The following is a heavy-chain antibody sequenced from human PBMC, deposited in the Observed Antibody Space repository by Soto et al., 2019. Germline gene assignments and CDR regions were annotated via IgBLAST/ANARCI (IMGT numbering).Heavy chain of an antibody. V-gene: IGHV4-31*03. D-gene: IGHD5-12*01. J-gene: IGHJ3*02. CDR2: IYYSGST. CDR3: ASYFSGDVDI. Sequence: QVQLQESGPGLVKPSQTLSLTCTVSGGSINTTGHYWSWIRQPPGKVLEWIGYIYYSGSTHQNPSLKSRVTISVDTSKNQFSLRLSSVAAADTAGYYCASYFSGDVDIWGQGTMVTVSS. CDR1: GGSINTTGHY.